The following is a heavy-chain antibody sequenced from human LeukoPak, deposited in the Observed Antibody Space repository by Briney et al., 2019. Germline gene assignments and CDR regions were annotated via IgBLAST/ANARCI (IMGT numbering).Heavy chain of an antibody. D-gene: IGHD1-14*01. CDR3: AREVWGPEY. J-gene: IGHJ4*02. Sequence: GGSLRLSCAASGFTFTKYWMTWVRQAPGKGLEWVGNIKQDGSNKNYMDSVKGRFTISRDNTKNSVYLQMSSLRAEDTAVYYCAREVWGPEYWGQGTLVTVSS. CDR2: IKQDGSNK. V-gene: IGHV3-7*01. CDR1: GFTFTKYW.